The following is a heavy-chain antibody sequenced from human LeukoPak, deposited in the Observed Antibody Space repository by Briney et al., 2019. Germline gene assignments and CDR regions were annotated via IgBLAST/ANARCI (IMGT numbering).Heavy chain of an antibody. CDR1: GFTFNNYG. CDR3: AKDRTALLWFLDV. CDR2: ISGGGGST. Sequence: GGTLRLSCEASGFTFNNYGMNWVRQAPGKGLEWVSRISGGGGSTDYADSVKGRFTISRDNSKNTLYLQMNSLRAEDTAVYYCAKDRTALLWFLDVWGEGTTVTISA. V-gene: IGHV3-23*01. J-gene: IGHJ6*04. D-gene: IGHD5-18*01.